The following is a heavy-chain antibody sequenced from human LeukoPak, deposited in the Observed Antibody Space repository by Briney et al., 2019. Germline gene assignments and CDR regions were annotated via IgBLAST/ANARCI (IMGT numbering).Heavy chain of an antibody. CDR1: GGSFSGYY. Sequence: PSETLSLTCAVYGGSFSGYYWSWIRQPPGKGLEWIGEINHSGSTNYNPSLKSRVTISVDTSKNQFSPKLSSVTAADTAVYYCARGLYYFDYWGQGTLVTVSS. CDR3: ARGLYYFDY. J-gene: IGHJ4*02. CDR2: INHSGST. V-gene: IGHV4-34*01.